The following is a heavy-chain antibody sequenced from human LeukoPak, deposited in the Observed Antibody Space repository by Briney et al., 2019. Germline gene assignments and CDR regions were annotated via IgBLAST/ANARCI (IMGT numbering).Heavy chain of an antibody. J-gene: IGHJ4*02. CDR1: GFTFSSYS. CDR2: ISSSSSYI. Sequence: GGSLRLSCAASGFTFSSYSMNWVRQAPGKGLEWVSSISSSSSYIYYADSVKGRFTISRDNAKNSLYLQMNSLRAEDTAVYYCARGLPGPYSGGLTIRDYWGQGTLVTVSS. CDR3: ARGLPGPYSGGLTIRDY. D-gene: IGHD6-19*01. V-gene: IGHV3-21*01.